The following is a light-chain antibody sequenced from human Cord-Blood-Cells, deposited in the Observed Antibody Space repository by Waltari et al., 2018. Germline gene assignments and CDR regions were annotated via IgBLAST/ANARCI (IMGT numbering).Light chain of an antibody. J-gene: IGKJ2*01. CDR3: QQYNSYNT. CDR1: QSISSW. CDR2: DAS. Sequence: TQSPSTLSASVGDRVTITCRASQSISSWLAWYQQKPGKAPKLLIYDASSLESGVPSRFSGSGSGTEFTLTISSLQPDDFATYYCQQYNSYNTFGQGTKLEIK. V-gene: IGKV1-5*01.